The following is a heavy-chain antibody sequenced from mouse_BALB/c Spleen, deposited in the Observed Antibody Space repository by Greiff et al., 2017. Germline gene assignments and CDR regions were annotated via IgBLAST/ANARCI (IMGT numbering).Heavy chain of an antibody. V-gene: IGHV3-2*02. D-gene: IGHD1-2*01. CDR3: ARSDYGYPFAY. J-gene: IGHJ3*01. CDR1: GYSITSDYA. CDR2: ISYSGST. Sequence: EVQLQQSGPGLVKPSQSLSLTCTVTGYSITSDYAWNWIRQFPGNKLEWMGYISYSGSTCYNPSLKSRISITRDTSKNQFFLQLNSVTTEDTATYYCARSDYGYPFAYWGQGTLVTVSA.